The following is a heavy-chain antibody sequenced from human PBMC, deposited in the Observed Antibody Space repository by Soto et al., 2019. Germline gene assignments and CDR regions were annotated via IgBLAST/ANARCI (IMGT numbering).Heavy chain of an antibody. CDR1: GGSISSSSYY. Sequence: PSETLSLTCTVSGGSISSSSYYWGWIRQPPGKGLEWIGSIYYSGSTYYNPSLKSRVTISVDTSKNQFYLKLSSVTAADTAVYYCAKAILSIAAAGTEFDYWGQGTLVTVSS. CDR2: IYYSGST. D-gene: IGHD6-13*01. J-gene: IGHJ4*02. V-gene: IGHV4-39*01. CDR3: AKAILSIAAAGTEFDY.